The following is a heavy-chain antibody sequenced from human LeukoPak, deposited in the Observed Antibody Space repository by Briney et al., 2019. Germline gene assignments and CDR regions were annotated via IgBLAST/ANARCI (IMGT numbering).Heavy chain of an antibody. V-gene: IGHV3-48*01. CDR1: GFTFSSYG. D-gene: IGHD3-3*01. J-gene: IGHJ4*02. Sequence: PGGSLRLSCAASGFTFSSYGMSWVRQAPGKGLEWVSYISSSSSTIYYADSVKGRFTISRDNAKNSLYLQMNSLRAEDTAVYYCAREDYDFWSGYTYYFDYWGQGTLVTVSS. CDR2: ISSSSSTI. CDR3: AREDYDFWSGYTYYFDY.